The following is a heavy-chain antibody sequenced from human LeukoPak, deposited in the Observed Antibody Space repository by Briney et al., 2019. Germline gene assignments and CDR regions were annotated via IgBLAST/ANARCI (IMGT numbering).Heavy chain of an antibody. D-gene: IGHD6-25*01. V-gene: IGHV5-51*07. J-gene: IGHJ6*02. CDR1: GYSFTSYW. CDR3: ARGAADRYYYYGMDV. CDR2: IYPGDSDT. Sequence: GESLKISCKGSGYSFTSYWSGWVHQMPGKGLEWMGIIYPGDSDTRYSPSFQGQVTISADKSISTAYLQWSSLKASDTAMYYCARGAADRYYYYGMDVWGQGTTVTVSS.